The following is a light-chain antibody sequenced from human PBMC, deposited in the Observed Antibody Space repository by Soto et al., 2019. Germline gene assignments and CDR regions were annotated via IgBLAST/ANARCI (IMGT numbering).Light chain of an antibody. CDR3: LQDYTYPYT. CDR2: GAS. CDR1: QGIRNE. J-gene: IGKJ2*01. V-gene: IGKV1-6*01. Sequence: AIQMTQSPSSLSASVGDSVTITCRASQGIRNELGWYQQKPGKAPKLLLYGASSLQSGVPSRFSGSGSGTDFTLTISSLQPEDFATYYCLQDYTYPYTFGQGTKLEIK.